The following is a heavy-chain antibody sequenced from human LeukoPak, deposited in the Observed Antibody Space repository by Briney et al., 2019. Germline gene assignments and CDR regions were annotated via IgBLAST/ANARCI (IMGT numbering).Heavy chain of an antibody. V-gene: IGHV3-23*01. CDR1: GFTFSSYA. CDR2: ISGSGGST. D-gene: IGHD4-23*01. J-gene: IGHJ4*02. Sequence: GGSLRLSCAASGFTFSSYAMSWVRQSPGKGLEWVSAISGSGGSTYYADSVKGRFTISRDNSKNTLYLQMNSPRAEDTAVYYCAKDFFGANSHRWGQGTLVTVSS. CDR3: AKDFFGANSHR.